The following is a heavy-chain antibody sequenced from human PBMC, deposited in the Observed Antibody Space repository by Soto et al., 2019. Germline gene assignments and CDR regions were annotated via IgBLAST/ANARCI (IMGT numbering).Heavy chain of an antibody. CDR2: IYYSGST. J-gene: IGHJ2*01. V-gene: IGHV4-39*01. Sequence: PSETLSLTCTVSCGSISSSRYYWGWIRQPPGKGLEWIGSIYYSGSTYYNPSLKSRVTIYVHTSKNQFSLKLSSVTAADTAVYYCARRFPQRWLQTTCWYFDHWGRGPLVTVSS. CDR3: ARRFPQRWLQTTCWYFDH. D-gene: IGHD5-12*01. CDR1: CGSISSSRYY.